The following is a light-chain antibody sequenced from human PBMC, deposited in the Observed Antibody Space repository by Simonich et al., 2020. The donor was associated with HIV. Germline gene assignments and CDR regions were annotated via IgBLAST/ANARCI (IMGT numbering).Light chain of an antibody. V-gene: IGLV2-11*02. J-gene: IGLJ3*02. CDR2: DVI. Sequence: QSALTQPRSVSGSPGQSVTISCTGTSSDVGGYNYVSWYQQHPGKAPKLIIYDVIQRPSGVPDRFSGSKSGNTASLTISGLQAEDEADYYCCSYAGSYTWVFGGGTKLTVL. CDR1: SSDVGGYNY. CDR3: CSYAGSYTWV.